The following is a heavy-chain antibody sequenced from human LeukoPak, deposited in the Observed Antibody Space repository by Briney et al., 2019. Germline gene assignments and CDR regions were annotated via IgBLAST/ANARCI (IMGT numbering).Heavy chain of an antibody. CDR3: ARASFPDKKFDY. CDR2: ISSSSSYI. CDR1: GFTFDDYG. J-gene: IGHJ4*02. Sequence: GGSLRLSCAASGFTFDDYGMNWVRQAPGKGLEWVSSISSSSSYIYYTDSVKGRFTISRDNAKNSLYLHMNSLRAEDTAVYYCARASFPDKKFDYWGQGTLVTVSS. D-gene: IGHD3-9*01. V-gene: IGHV3-21*01.